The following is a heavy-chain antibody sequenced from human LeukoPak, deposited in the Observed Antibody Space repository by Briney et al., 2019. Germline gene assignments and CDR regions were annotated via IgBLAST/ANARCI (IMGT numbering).Heavy chain of an antibody. J-gene: IGHJ5*02. V-gene: IGHV4-59*01. CDR2: IHYSGNT. CDR1: GGSISSCY. CDR3: ARGGWFHDR. D-gene: IGHD6-19*01. Sequence: SETLSLTCTVSGGSISSCYWSWIRQPPGKGLEWIGNIHYSGNTNYNSSLKSRVTISVDTSKNQFSLKMISVTTADTAVYFCARGGWFHDRWGQGTLVTVPS.